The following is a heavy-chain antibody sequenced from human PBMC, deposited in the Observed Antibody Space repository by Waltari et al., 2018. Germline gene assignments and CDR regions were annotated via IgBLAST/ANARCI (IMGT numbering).Heavy chain of an antibody. V-gene: IGHV3-48*01. CDR3: ARGNSGMNL. D-gene: IGHD6-13*01. Sequence: EGQLVESGGGLVQPGGSLRLTCEASEFDYSIYSMNWVRQAPGKGLEWISYIDRSSATIYYADSVKGRFTVSRQNARNALYLQLNSLRVEDTGIYYCARGNSGMNLWGQGTLVTVSS. CDR1: EFDYSIYS. J-gene: IGHJ4*02. CDR2: IDRSSATI.